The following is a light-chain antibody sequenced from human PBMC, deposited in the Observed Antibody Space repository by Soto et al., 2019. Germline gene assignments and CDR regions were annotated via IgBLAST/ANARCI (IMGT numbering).Light chain of an antibody. CDR1: SSDVGGYNY. V-gene: IGLV2-14*01. CDR3: TSYTSSSTYV. J-gene: IGLJ1*01. Sequence: QSVRTQPACVSGSPGQSITISCTGTSSDVGGYNYVSLYQQHPGKAPKLMIYEVSNRPSGVSNRFSGSKSGNTASLTISGLQAEDEADYYCTSYTSSSTYVFGTGTKVTVL. CDR2: EVS.